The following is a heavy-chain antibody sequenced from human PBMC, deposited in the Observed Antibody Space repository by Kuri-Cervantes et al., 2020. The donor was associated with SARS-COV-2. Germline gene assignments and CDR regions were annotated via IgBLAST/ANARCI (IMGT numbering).Heavy chain of an antibody. CDR1: GYTFTSYY. Sequence: ASVKVSCKASGYTFTSYYMHWVRQAPGQGLEWMGIINPSGGSTSYAQKFQGRVTMTRDTSTSTVYMELSSLRSEDTAVYYCARDIFLKPSYETSGYYYGGYYYGMDVWGQGTTVTVSS. CDR2: INPSGGST. D-gene: IGHD3-22*01. V-gene: IGHV1-46*01. CDR3: ARDIFLKPSYETSGYYYGGYYYGMDV. J-gene: IGHJ6*02.